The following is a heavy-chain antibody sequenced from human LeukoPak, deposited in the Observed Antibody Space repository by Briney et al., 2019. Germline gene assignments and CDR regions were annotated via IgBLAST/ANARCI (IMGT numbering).Heavy chain of an antibody. V-gene: IGHV4-39*07. J-gene: IGHJ4*02. CDR3: ARDRGYSYDY. D-gene: IGHD5-18*01. CDR2: IYYSGST. Sequence: MSSETLSLTCTVSGGSISSSSYYWGWIRQPPGKGLEWIGSIYYSGSTYYNPSLRSRVTISVDTSKNQFSLKLSSVTAADTAVYYCARDRGYSYDYWGQGTLVTVSS. CDR1: GGSISSSSYY.